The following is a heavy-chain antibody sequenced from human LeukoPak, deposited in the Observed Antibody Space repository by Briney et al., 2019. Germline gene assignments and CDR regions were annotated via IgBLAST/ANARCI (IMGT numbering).Heavy chain of an antibody. V-gene: IGHV4-59*01. J-gene: IGHJ6*02. CDR1: GGSISSYY. D-gene: IGHD3-3*01. Sequence: PSETLSLTCTVSGGSISSYYWSWIRQPPGKGLEWIGYIYYSGSTNYNPSLKSRVTISVDTSKNQFSLKLSSVTAVDTAVYYCARGDYDFWSGYTISGMDVWGQGTTVTVSS. CDR2: IYYSGST. CDR3: ARGDYDFWSGYTISGMDV.